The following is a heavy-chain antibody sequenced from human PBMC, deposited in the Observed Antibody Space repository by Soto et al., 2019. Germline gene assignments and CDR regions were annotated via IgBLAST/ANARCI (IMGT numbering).Heavy chain of an antibody. CDR2: ISKTGTYE. D-gene: IGHD3-3*01. V-gene: IGHV3-21*01. Sequence: PGGSLRLSCAASGFTFSTYSMNWVCQAPGKGLEWVSSISKTGTYEYYADSVKRRFTISRDNTKNSLYLQMNSLRAEATAIYYCARGGTIFGIVTSETWFAPRGPGPLVTVSS. CDR1: GFTFSTYS. CDR3: ARGGTIFGIVTSETWFAP. J-gene: IGHJ5*02.